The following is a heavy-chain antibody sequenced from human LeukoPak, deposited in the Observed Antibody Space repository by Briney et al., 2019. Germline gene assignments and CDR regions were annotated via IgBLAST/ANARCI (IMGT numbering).Heavy chain of an antibody. CDR3: ARSPESGGNVFDI. Sequence: HAGGSLRLSCAGSGFTFSDHYIDWVRQAPGKGLEWVGRMRNKANSYTTENAASVKGRLTLSRDDSKRLVFLQLNSLKIEDTAVYYCARSPESGGNVFDIWGQGTMVTVSS. CDR2: MRNKANSYTT. J-gene: IGHJ3*02. D-gene: IGHD3-16*01. V-gene: IGHV3-72*01. CDR1: GFTFSDHY.